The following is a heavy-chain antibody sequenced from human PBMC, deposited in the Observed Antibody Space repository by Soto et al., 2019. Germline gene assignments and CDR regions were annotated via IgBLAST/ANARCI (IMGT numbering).Heavy chain of an antibody. CDR2: IYHSGST. D-gene: IGHD3-16*01. V-gene: IGHV4-30-2*01. J-gene: IGHJ4*02. Sequence: PSETLSLTCAVSGGSISSGGYSWSWIRQPPGKGLEWIGYIYHSGSTYYNPSLKSRVTISVDRSKNQFSLKLSSVTAADTAVYYCASGGSYFDFWGQGTLVTVSS. CDR3: ASGGSYFDF. CDR1: GGSISSGGYS.